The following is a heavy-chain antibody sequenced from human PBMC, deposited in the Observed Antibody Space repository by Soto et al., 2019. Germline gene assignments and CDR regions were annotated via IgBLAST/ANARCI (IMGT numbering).Heavy chain of an antibody. J-gene: IGHJ6*02. CDR1: GYTFTSYA. Sequence: ASVKVSCKASGYTFTSYAMHWVRQAPGQRLEWMGWINAGNGNTKYSQKFQGRVTITRDTSASTAYMELSSLRSEDTAVYYCAGLAVAGTGYTHPSYYYYGMDVWGQGTTVTVSS. CDR3: AGLAVAGTGYTHPSYYYYGMDV. V-gene: IGHV1-3*01. D-gene: IGHD6-19*01. CDR2: INAGNGNT.